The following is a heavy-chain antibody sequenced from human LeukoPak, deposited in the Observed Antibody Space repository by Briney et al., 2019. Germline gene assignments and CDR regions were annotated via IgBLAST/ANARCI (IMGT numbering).Heavy chain of an antibody. Sequence: ASVKVSCKASGYTFTSYYMHWVRQAPGQGLEWMGIINPSGGSTSYAQKFQGRVTMTRDMSTSTVYMELSSLKSEDTAVYYCAREDVVLVDAVRYYYYGMDVWGQGTTVTVSS. V-gene: IGHV1-46*01. CDR1: GYTFTSYY. CDR2: INPSGGST. D-gene: IGHD2-8*01. J-gene: IGHJ6*02. CDR3: AREDVVLVDAVRYYYYGMDV.